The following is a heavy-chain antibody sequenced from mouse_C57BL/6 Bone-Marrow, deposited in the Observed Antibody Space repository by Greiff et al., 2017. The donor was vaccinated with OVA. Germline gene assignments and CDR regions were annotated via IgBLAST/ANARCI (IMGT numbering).Heavy chain of an antibody. V-gene: IGHV5-12*01. D-gene: IGHD6-1*01. CDR1: GFTFSDYY. CDR3: ASPLSHYYAMDY. J-gene: IGHJ4*01. CDR2: ISNGGGST. Sequence: EVMLVESGGGLVQPGGSLKLSCAASGFTFSDYYMYWVRQTPEKRLEWVAYISNGGGSTYYPDTVKGRFTISRDNAKNTLYLQMSRLKSEDTAMYYCASPLSHYYAMDYWGQGTSVTVSS.